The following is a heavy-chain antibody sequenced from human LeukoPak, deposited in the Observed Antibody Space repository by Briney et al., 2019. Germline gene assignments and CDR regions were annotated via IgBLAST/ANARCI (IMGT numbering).Heavy chain of an antibody. CDR3: ARLAGSRPPWYLDL. D-gene: IGHD6-19*01. V-gene: IGHV3-21*04. CDR1: GFIFTSYS. Sequence: PGGSLRLSCEPDGFIFTSYSMNWVRQAPGKGLEWVSSIGPSGGSRFYAASLKGRISISRDNAQNSLHLQLRGLRADDTAIYYCARLAGSRPPWYLDLWGRGTLVTVSS. CDR2: IGPSGGSR. J-gene: IGHJ2*01.